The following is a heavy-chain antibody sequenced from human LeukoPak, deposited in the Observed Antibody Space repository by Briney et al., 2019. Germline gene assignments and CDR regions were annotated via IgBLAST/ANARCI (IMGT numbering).Heavy chain of an antibody. CDR2: ISYHARDQ. J-gene: IGHJ4*02. V-gene: IGHV3-30*04. CDR3: AAQPCSGGVCYLDY. CDR1: GFTFSSYA. D-gene: IGHD2-8*02. Sequence: GGSLRLSCAASGFTFSSYAMHWVRQAPGKGLEWVTVISYHARDQFYADSVKGRFTVSRDNSKNTLYLQMISLRAEDSAVYYCAAQPCSGGVCYLDYWGQGTLVTVSS.